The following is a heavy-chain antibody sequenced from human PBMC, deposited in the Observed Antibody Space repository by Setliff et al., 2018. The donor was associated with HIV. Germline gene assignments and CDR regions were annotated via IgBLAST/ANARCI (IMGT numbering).Heavy chain of an antibody. CDR1: GYTFTGNY. J-gene: IGHJ4*02. CDR3: ARSPRYSSGWYDSYFDQ. D-gene: IGHD6-19*01. Sequence: GASVKVSCKASGYTFTGNYIHWVRQATGQGLEWMGGSIPMYGTSNYTQKFQGRVTITTDESTSTAYMELSRLRSDDTAVYYCARSPRYSSGWYDSYFDQWGQGTLVTVSS. CDR2: SIPMYGTS. V-gene: IGHV1-69*05.